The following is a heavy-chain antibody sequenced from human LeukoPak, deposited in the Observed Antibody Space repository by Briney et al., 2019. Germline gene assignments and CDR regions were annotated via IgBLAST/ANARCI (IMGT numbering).Heavy chain of an antibody. CDR3: ARYSYSWSGDDSHYFDY. Sequence: SETLSLTCTVSSGSISSYYWSWIRQPPGKGLEWIGYIYYTGSTNYNPSLKSRVTISVDTSKNQFSLKLSSVTAADTAVYYCARYSYSWSGDDSHYFDYWGQGTLVTVSS. CDR2: IYYTGST. D-gene: IGHD2-21*02. V-gene: IGHV4-59*01. J-gene: IGHJ4*02. CDR1: SGSISSYY.